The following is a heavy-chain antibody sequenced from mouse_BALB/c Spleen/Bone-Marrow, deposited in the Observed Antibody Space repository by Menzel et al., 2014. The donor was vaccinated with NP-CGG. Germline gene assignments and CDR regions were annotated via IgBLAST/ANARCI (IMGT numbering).Heavy chain of an antibody. D-gene: IGHD1-2*01. CDR1: GFSLTSYG. Sequence: QVQLKQSGPGLVQPSQSLSITCTVSGFSLTSYGVHWVRQPPGKGLEWLGVIWSGGSTDYNAAFISRLSISKDNSKSXXFFKMNSLQADDTAIYYCARQPLRRHAMDYWGQGTLVTVSS. J-gene: IGHJ4*01. CDR2: IWSGGST. CDR3: ARQPLRRHAMDY. V-gene: IGHV2-4*02.